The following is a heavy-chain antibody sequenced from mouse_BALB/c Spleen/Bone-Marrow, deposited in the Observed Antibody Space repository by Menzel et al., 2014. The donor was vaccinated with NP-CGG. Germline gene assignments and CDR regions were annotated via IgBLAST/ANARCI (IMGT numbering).Heavy chain of an antibody. V-gene: IGHV5-6-3*01. CDR2: INSNGGST. D-gene: IGHD1-1*01. CDR1: RFTFSSYG. CDR3: ARDRYYGYAMDY. Sequence: EVQLQESGGGLVRPGGSLKLSCAASRFTFSSYGMSWVRQTPDKRLELVATINSNGGSTYYPDSVKGRFTISRDNAKNTLYLQMSSLKSEDTAMYYCARDRYYGYAMDYWGQGTSVTVSS. J-gene: IGHJ4*01.